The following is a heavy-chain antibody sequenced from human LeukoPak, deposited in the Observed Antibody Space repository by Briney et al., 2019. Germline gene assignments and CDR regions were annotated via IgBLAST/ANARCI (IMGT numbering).Heavy chain of an antibody. D-gene: IGHD3-22*01. CDR2: INHSGST. Sequence: SETLSLTCAVYGGSFSGYYWSWIRQPPGKGPEWIGEINHSGSTNYNPSLKSRVTISVDTSKNQFSLKLSSVTAADTAVYYCARDGGYYDSSGVDYWGQGTLVTVSS. CDR3: ARDGGYYDSSGVDY. CDR1: GGSFSGYY. V-gene: IGHV4-34*01. J-gene: IGHJ4*02.